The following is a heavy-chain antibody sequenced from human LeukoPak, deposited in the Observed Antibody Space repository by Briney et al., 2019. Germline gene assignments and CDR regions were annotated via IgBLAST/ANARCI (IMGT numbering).Heavy chain of an antibody. D-gene: IGHD3-10*01. CDR1: GSTLTKIS. V-gene: IGHV1-24*01. CDR2: FGPQVGET. J-gene: IGHJ4*02. CDR3: ATGAMVYEY. Sequence: GASVKVSCKVSGSTLTKISIDWVRQAPGKGLECMGTFGPQVGETIHAQELQGRLKMTADTSTDTAYMEMSSLQSEDTAVYYCATGAMVYEYWGQGTLVTVSS.